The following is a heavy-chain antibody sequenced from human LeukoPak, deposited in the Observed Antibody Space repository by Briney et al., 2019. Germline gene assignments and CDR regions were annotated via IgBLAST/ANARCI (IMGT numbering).Heavy chain of an antibody. CDR2: INSDGGST. CDR1: GFTFSSYW. V-gene: IGHV3-74*01. CDR3: GRDLAIDY. Sequence: GGSLRLSCAASGFTFSSYWMHWVRHAPGKGLVWVSRINSDGGSTGYADSVKGRFTVSRDNAKNTLYLQMNSLRADDTAVYFCGRDLAIDYWGQGTLVTVSS. J-gene: IGHJ4*02.